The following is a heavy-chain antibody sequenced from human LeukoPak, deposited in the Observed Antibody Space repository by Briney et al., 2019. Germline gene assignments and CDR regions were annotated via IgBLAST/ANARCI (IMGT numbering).Heavy chain of an antibody. D-gene: IGHD5-24*01. CDR1: GGTFSSYA. J-gene: IGHJ4*02. CDR2: IIPIFGTA. Sequence: SVKVSCKASGGTFSSYAISWVRQAPGQGLEWMGGIIPIFGTANYAQKFQGRVTITADESTSTAYMELSSLRSEDTAVYYCARDQDRDGYNYPGDYWGQGTLVTVPS. V-gene: IGHV1-69*13. CDR3: ARDQDRDGYNYPGDY.